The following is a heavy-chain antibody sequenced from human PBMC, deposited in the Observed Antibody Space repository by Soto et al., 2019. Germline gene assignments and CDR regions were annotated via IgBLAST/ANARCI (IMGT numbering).Heavy chain of an antibody. D-gene: IGHD3-22*01. J-gene: IGHJ4*02. CDR1: GVSISSGNW. CDR2: IFHDGTA. V-gene: IGHV4-4*02. Sequence: SETLSLTCAVSGVSISSGNWWTWVRQTPQRGLEYIGEIFHDGTANYYPSFERRVAISVDTSKNQFSLKLTSVTAADTAIYFCARLVYETSLNHMYFDLWGQVHLVTLSS. CDR3: ARLVYETSLNHMYFDL.